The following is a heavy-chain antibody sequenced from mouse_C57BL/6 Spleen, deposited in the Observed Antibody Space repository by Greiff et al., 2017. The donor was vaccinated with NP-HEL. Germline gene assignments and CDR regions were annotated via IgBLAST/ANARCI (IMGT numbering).Heavy chain of an antibody. V-gene: IGHV1-69*01. CDR3: ARSDSSGYVYYAMDY. Sequence: VQLQQPGAELVMPGASVKLSCKASGYTFTSYWMHWVKQRPGQGLEWIGEIDPSDSYTNYNQKFKGKSTLTVDKSSSTAYMQLSSLTSEDSAVYYCARSDSSGYVYYAMDYWGQGTSVTVSS. CDR2: IDPSDSYT. CDR1: GYTFTSYW. D-gene: IGHD3-2*02. J-gene: IGHJ4*01.